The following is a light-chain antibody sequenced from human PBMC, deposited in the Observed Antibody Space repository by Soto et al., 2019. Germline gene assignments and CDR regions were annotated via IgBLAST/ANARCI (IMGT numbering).Light chain of an antibody. V-gene: IGKV3-20*01. CDR1: QSVSSSY. Sequence: EIVLTQSPGTLSLSPGERATLSCRASQSVSSSYLAWYQQKPGQAPRLLIYGASSRATGIPDRFSGSVSGTDFTLTISRLEPEDFAVYYCQQYGGTFGQGTKVELK. J-gene: IGKJ1*01. CDR3: QQYGGT. CDR2: GAS.